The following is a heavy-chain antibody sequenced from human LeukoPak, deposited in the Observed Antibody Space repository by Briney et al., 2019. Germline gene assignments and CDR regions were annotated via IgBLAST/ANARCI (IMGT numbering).Heavy chain of an antibody. Sequence: SEALSLTCAVSGVSFDDYYWAWVRQTPGKGLEWIGEINHSGYTNDSPSLKSRVTLSIDTSRKQFSLNLRSVTVADAGIYYCTRMTTGHDYWGQGTLVTVSS. CDR2: INHSGYT. CDR3: TRMTTGHDY. J-gene: IGHJ4*02. CDR1: GVSFDDYY. D-gene: IGHD4-17*01. V-gene: IGHV4-34*01.